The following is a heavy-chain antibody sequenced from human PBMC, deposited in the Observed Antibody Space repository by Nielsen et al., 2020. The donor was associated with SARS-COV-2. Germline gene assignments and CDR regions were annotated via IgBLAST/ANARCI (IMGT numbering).Heavy chain of an antibody. CDR2: INQNGAET. CDR3: VRDRYSGYGYFDL. D-gene: IGHD5-12*01. V-gene: IGHV3-7*01. CDR1: GFIFNTYG. J-gene: IGHJ4*02. Sequence: GESLKISCEASGFIFNTYGMNWVRQAPGKGLEWVASINQNGAETRSVDSVKGRFTISSDNAKNSLYLQINGLRVEDTAVYYCVRDRYSGYGYFDLWGQGTLVTVSS.